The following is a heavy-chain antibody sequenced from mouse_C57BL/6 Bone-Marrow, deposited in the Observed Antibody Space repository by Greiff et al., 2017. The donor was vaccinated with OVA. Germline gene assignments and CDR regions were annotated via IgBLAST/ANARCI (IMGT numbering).Heavy chain of an antibody. CDR3: AREYYYGSSYQAWFAY. D-gene: IGHD1-1*01. CDR1: GYTFTSYW. CDR2: IHPNSGST. V-gene: IGHV1-64*01. J-gene: IGHJ3*01. Sequence: QVQLQQSGPELVKPGASVKLSCKASGYTFTSYWMHWVKQRPGQGLEWIGMIHPNSGSTNYNEKVKSKATLTVDKSSSTAYMQLSSLASEVSAVYYCAREYYYGSSYQAWFAYWGQGTLVTVSA.